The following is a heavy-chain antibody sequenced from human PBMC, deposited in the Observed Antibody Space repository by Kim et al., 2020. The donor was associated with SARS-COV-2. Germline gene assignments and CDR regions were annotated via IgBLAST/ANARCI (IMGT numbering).Heavy chain of an antibody. CDR1: GFSFSSYS. CDR2: ISGKSNYI. D-gene: IGHD4-17*01. Sequence: GVSLRLSCAASGFSFSSYSMSWVRQAPGKGLEWVSSISGKSNYIYYSGSVRGRFTISRDNAKNSVYLQMDSLRAEDTAIYFCARIYGDYYSFYFDLWGRGTLVTVSS. V-gene: IGHV3-21*01. J-gene: IGHJ4*02. CDR3: ARIYGDYYSFYFDL.